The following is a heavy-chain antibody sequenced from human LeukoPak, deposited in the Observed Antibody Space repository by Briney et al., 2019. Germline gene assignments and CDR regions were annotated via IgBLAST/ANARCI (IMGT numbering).Heavy chain of an antibody. CDR2: INPNSGDT. D-gene: IGHD1-1*01. CDR3: ARDRHWNQGNFDY. CDR1: GYTFTGYY. V-gene: IGHV1-2*02. Sequence: EASVKVSCKASGYTFTGYYIHWVRQAPGQGLEWMGWINPNSGDTNYAQKFQGRVTMTRDTSINTAFMELSRLRSDDTAVYYCARDRHWNQGNFDYWGQGTLVTVSS. J-gene: IGHJ4*02.